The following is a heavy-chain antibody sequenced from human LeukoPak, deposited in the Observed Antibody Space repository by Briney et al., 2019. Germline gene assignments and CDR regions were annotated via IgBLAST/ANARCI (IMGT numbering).Heavy chain of an antibody. CDR1: GFTFSSYA. CDR3: ARDLNLYSSGWYDAFDL. V-gene: IGHV3-64*01. D-gene: IGHD6-19*01. J-gene: IGHJ3*01. Sequence: PGGSLRLSCAASGFTFSSYAMHWVRQAPGKGLEYVSAISSNGGSTYYANSVKGRFTISRDNSKNTLYLQMGSLRAEDTAMYYCARDLNLYSSGWYDAFDLWGQGTMVTVSS. CDR2: ISSNGGST.